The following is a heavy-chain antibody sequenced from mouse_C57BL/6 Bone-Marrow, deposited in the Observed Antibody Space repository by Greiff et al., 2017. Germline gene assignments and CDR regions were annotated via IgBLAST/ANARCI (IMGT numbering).Heavy chain of an antibody. Sequence: QVQLQQPGAELVKPGASVKMSCKASGYTFTSYWITWVKQRPGQGLEWIGDIYPGSGSTNYNEKFKSKATLTVATSSRTADLQLHRLTSEDSAGYYCAKDDNYARDYWGQGTSVTVSS. D-gene: IGHD2-3*01. V-gene: IGHV1-55*01. CDR2: IYPGSGST. CDR1: GYTFTSYW. J-gene: IGHJ4*01. CDR3: AKDDNYARDY.